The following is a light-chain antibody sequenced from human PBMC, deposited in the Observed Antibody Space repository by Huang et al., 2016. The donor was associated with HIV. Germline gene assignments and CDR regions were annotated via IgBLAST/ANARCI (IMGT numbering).Light chain of an antibody. CDR3: QNYDSAPRT. Sequence: IQMTQSPPSLSASLGDSVTLTCRTSQDISNFLAWYQHKPGGLPEPLIYAASTLQSGAPSRFSGNGYGMDFTLTITNLKPDDVATYYCQNYDSAPRTFGQGTKVEVK. CDR1: QDISNF. J-gene: IGKJ1*01. V-gene: IGKV1-27*01. CDR2: AAS.